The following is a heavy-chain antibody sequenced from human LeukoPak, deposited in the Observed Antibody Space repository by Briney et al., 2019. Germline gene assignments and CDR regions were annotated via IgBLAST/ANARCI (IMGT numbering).Heavy chain of an antibody. J-gene: IGHJ5*02. V-gene: IGHV4-4*07. D-gene: IGHD3-10*01. Sequence: SETLSLTCTVSGGSISSYYWSWIRQPAGKGLEWIGRIYTSGSTNYNPSLKSRVTMSVDTSKNQFSLNLRSVTAADTAVYFCARVRWFGETYNWTDPWGQGTLVTVSS. CDR2: IYTSGST. CDR3: ARVRWFGETYNWTDP. CDR1: GGSISSYY.